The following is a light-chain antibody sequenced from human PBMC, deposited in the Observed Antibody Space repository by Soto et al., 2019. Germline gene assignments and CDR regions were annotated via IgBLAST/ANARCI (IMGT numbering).Light chain of an antibody. J-gene: IGLJ3*02. CDR3: AAWDDSLNGVV. CDR2: SNN. V-gene: IGLV1-44*01. CDR1: SSNIGSNT. Sequence: QSALIQPPSASGTPGQRVTISCSGSSSNIGSNTVNWYQQLPGTAPKLLIYSNNQRPSGVPDRFSGSKSGTSASLAFSGLQSEDEADYYCAAWDDSLNGVVFGGGTKLTVL.